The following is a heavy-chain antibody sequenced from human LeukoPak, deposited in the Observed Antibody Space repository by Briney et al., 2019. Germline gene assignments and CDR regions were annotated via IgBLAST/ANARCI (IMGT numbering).Heavy chain of an antibody. Sequence: SQTLSLTCTVSGGSISSGGYYWSWIRQHPGKGLEWIGYIYYSGSTYYNPSLKSRVTISVDTSKNQFSLKLSSVTAADTAVYYCARPRYDDYDFQHWGQGTLVTVSS. D-gene: IGHD4-17*01. J-gene: IGHJ1*01. CDR1: GGSISSGGYY. CDR2: IYYSGST. V-gene: IGHV4-31*03. CDR3: ARPRYDDYDFQH.